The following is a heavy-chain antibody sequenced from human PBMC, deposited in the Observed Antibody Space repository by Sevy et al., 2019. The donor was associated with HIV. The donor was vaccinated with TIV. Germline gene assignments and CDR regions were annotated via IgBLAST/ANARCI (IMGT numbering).Heavy chain of an antibody. D-gene: IGHD2-8*02. CDR2: ISSSSSYI. V-gene: IGHV3-21*01. Sequence: GGSLRLSCAASGFTFSSYSMNWVRQAPGKGLEWVSSISSSSSYIYYADSVKGRFTISRDNAKNSLYLQMNSLRAEDMAVYYCARDGCTGGVCLDGFDYWGQGTLVTVSS. J-gene: IGHJ4*02. CDR3: ARDGCTGGVCLDGFDY. CDR1: GFTFSSYS.